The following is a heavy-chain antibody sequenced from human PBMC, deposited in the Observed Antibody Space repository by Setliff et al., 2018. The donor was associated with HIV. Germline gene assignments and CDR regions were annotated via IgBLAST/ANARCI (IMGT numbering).Heavy chain of an antibody. CDR2: IKAKTDGGTT. Sequence: GGSLRLSCAASGFTFNKAWMSWVRQAPGKGLEWVGRIKAKTDGGTTDYAAPVKGRFTISRDDSKNTLYLQMNSLKNEDTAVYYCTTNLPRPEALRQSGVDPWGQGALVTVSS. V-gene: IGHV3-15*01. CDR3: TTNLPRPEALRQSGVDP. J-gene: IGHJ5*02. CDR1: GFTFNKAW. D-gene: IGHD3-10*01.